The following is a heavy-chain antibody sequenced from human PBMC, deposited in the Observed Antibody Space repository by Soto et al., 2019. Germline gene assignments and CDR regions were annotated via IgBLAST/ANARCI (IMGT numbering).Heavy chain of an antibody. CDR1: GYTFTSYG. V-gene: IGHV1-18*01. CDR2: ISAYNGNT. CDR3: ARDLAIAAAGKDPYNWFDP. Sequence: QVQLVQSGAEVKKPGASVKVSCKASGYTFTSYGISWERQAPGQGLEWMGWISAYNGNTNYAQKLQGRVTMTTDTSTSTAYMELRSLRSDATAVYYCARDLAIAAAGKDPYNWFDPWGQGTLVTVSS. J-gene: IGHJ5*02. D-gene: IGHD6-13*01.